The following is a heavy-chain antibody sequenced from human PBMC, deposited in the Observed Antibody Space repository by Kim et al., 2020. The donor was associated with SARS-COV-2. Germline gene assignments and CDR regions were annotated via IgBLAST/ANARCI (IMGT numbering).Heavy chain of an antibody. CDR2: ISGSGCTT. CDR3: AKGANIAQPYDVDH. Sequence: GGSLRLSCAASGFTFTGFAMSWVRQAPGKGLEWVASISGSGCTTFYTDSVKGQSTIVRANSKNTLYLQINSLTAEDTALYFCAKGANIAQPYDVDHWG. D-gene: IGHD3-16*01. V-gene: IGHV3-23*01. CDR1: GFTFTGFA. J-gene: IGHJ4*01.